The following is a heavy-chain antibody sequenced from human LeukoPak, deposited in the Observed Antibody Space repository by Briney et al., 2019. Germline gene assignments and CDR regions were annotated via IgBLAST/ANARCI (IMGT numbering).Heavy chain of an antibody. Sequence: SVKVSCKASGGTFSSYAISWVRQAPGQGLEWMGRIIPILGIANYAQKFQGRVTITADKSTSTAYMELSSLRSGDTAVYYCARGYYGSGSYSFDYYYGMDVWGQGTTVTVSS. CDR1: GGTFSSYA. CDR3: ARGYYGSGSYSFDYYYGMDV. V-gene: IGHV1-69*04. CDR2: IIPILGIA. J-gene: IGHJ6*02. D-gene: IGHD3-10*01.